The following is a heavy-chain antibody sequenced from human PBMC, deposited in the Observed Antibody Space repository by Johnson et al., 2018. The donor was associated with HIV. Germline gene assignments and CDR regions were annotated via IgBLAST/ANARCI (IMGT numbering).Heavy chain of an antibody. D-gene: IGHD6-13*01. CDR2: IKQDGSEK. CDR1: GFTFSSYW. J-gene: IGHJ3*02. CDR3: TALWAAAGDAFDI. Sequence: VQLVESGGGLVQPGGSLRLSCAASGFTFSSYWMNWVRQAPGKGLEWVASIKQDGSEKYYVDSVKGRFTISRDNAKNSLYMQMNSLKSEDTAVYYCTALWAAAGDAFDIWGQGTMVTVSS. V-gene: IGHV3-7*03.